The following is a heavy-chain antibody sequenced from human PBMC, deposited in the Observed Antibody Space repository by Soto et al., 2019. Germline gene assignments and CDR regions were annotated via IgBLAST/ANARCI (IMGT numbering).Heavy chain of an antibody. V-gene: IGHV1-18*04. CDR2: ISADNGNG. J-gene: IGHJ4*02. Sequence: ASVKVSCKASGYGFSDNGISWVRQAPGQGLEWMGWISADNGNGNYAQKFQGRVTMTTDTSTTTAYMEMRSLRSDDTAVYYCARDSSGSSAYYYWGQGTLVTVSS. D-gene: IGHD3-22*01. CDR1: GYGFSDNG. CDR3: ARDSSGSSAYYY.